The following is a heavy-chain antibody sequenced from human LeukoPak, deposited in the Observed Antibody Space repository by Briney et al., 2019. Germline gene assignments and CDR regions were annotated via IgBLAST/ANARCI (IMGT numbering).Heavy chain of an antibody. Sequence: SETLSLTCTVSGGSVGSGSYYWSWIRQPPGKGLEWIGYIYYSGSTYYNPSLKSRVTISVDTSKNQFSLKLSSVTAADTAVYYCAREIMQMTTVTVYYFDYWGQGTLVTVSS. V-gene: IGHV4-30-4*01. D-gene: IGHD4-17*01. CDR3: AREIMQMTTVTVYYFDY. CDR2: IYYSGST. CDR1: GGSVGSGSYY. J-gene: IGHJ4*02.